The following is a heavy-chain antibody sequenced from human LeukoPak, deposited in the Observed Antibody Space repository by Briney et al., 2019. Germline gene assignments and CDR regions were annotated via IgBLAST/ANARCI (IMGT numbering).Heavy chain of an antibody. V-gene: IGHV3-7*01. J-gene: IGHJ4*02. CDR1: GFSFSTYW. CDR2: IRPDGSEK. Sequence: GGSLRLSCETSGFSFSTYWMSWVRQAPGKGLEWVANIRPDGSEKYYVDSVKGRFTISRDNAKNSLYLQMNSLRAEDTAVYCCARGRSGTNFDYWGQGTLVTVSS. CDR3: ARGRSGTNFDY. D-gene: IGHD3-3*01.